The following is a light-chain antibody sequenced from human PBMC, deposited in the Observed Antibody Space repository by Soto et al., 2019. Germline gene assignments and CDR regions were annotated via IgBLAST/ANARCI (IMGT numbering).Light chain of an antibody. CDR1: QSVSSY. Sequence: EIVLTQSPATLSLSAGDSGPLSCGASQSVSSYLAWYQQKPGQAPRLLIHAASNMATGIPARFSGSGSETDFTRTSSILQSEDLAGYYGQQYNNWPPSIIFGQGTRLEIK. V-gene: IGKV3-11*01. CDR3: QQYNNWPPSII. J-gene: IGKJ5*01. CDR2: AAS.